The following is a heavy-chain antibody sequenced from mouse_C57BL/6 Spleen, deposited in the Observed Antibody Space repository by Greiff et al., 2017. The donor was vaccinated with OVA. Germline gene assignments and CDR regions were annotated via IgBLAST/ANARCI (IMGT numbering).Heavy chain of an antibody. CDR3: AREGCYSAWFAY. CDR2: ISDGGSYT. CDR1: GFTFSSYA. J-gene: IGHJ3*01. V-gene: IGHV5-4*01. D-gene: IGHD2-12*01. Sequence: EVQGVESGGGLVKPGGSLKLSCAASGFTFSSYAMSWVRQTPEKRLEWVATISDGGSYTYYPDNVKGRFTISRDNAKNNLYLQMSHLKSEDTAMYYCAREGCYSAWFAYWGQGTLVTVSA.